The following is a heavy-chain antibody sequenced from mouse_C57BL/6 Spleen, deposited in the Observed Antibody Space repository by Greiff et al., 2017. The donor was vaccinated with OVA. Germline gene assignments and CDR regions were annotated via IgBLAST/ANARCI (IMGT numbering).Heavy chain of an antibody. CDR3: ANYDYDEGGYAMDY. J-gene: IGHJ4*01. CDR2: IYPGDGDT. CDR1: GYAFSSSW. V-gene: IGHV1-82*01. D-gene: IGHD2-4*01. Sequence: QVQLKESGPELVKPGASVKISCKASGYAFSSSWMNWVKQRPGKGLEWIGRIYPGDGDTNYNGKFKGKATLTADKSSSTAYMQLSSLTSEDSAVYFCANYDYDEGGYAMDYWGQGTSVTVSS.